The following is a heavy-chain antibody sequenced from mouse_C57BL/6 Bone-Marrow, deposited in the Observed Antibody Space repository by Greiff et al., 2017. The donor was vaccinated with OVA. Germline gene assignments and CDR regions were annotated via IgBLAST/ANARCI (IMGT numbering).Heavy chain of an antibody. J-gene: IGHJ4*01. CDR1: GFTFSSYA. CDR2: ISDGGSYT. CDR3: ARDRDCPYAMDY. Sequence: DVHLVESGGGLVKPGGSLKLSCAASGFTFSSYAMSWVRQTPEKRLEWVATISDGGSYTYYPDNVKGRFTISRDNAKNNLYLQMSHLKSEDTAMYYCARDRDCPYAMDYWGQGTSVTVSS. V-gene: IGHV5-4*01.